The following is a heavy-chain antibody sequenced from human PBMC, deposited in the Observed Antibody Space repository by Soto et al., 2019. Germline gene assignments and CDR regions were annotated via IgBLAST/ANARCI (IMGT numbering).Heavy chain of an antibody. J-gene: IGHJ2*01. Sequence: EVQLVESGGGLVQPGGSLRLSCAASGFTFSSYWMSWVRQAPGKGLEWVANIKQDGSEKYYVDSVKGRFTISRDNAKNSLYLQMNSRRAEDTAVYYCASYPGVNWYFDLWGRGTLVTVSS. CDR3: ASYPGVNWYFDL. D-gene: IGHD2-21*01. V-gene: IGHV3-7*01. CDR1: GFTFSSYW. CDR2: IKQDGSEK.